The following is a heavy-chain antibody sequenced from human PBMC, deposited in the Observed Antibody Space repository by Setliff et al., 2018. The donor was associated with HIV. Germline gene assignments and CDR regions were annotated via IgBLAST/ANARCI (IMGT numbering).Heavy chain of an antibody. D-gene: IGHD2-2*01. CDR3: ARGGAREYQLLYNYFDP. CDR1: GYTLSTYA. Sequence: ASVKVSCKASGYTLSTYALCWVRQAPGQRLEWMGWINSDNGNTKFSQKFQGRLTITADTTASTAYMVLSSLTSEDTAVYYCARGGAREYQLLYNYFDPWGQGTLVTVSS. J-gene: IGHJ5*02. CDR2: INSDNGNT. V-gene: IGHV1-3*01.